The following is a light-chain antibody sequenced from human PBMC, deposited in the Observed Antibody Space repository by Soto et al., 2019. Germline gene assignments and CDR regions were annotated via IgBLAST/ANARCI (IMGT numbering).Light chain of an antibody. J-gene: IGKJ5*01. CDR2: LGS. CDR3: MQALQTPT. V-gene: IGKV2-28*01. Sequence: DIVMTQSPLSLPVTPGEPASISCRSSQSLLHSSGYNYVDWYLQKPGQSPQLLIYLGSDRASGVPDRFSGSGSGTDVTLKISRVEAEDVGIYYCMQALQTPTFGQGTRLEIK. CDR1: QSLLHSSGYNY.